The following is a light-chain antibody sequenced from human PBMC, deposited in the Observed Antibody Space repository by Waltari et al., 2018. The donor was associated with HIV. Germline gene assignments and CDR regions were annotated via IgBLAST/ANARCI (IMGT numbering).Light chain of an antibody. CDR2: EVY. CDR3: CSYAGSSIP. J-gene: IGLJ2*01. CDR1: SSDVGSYNL. Sequence: QSALTQPASVSGSIGQSITISCTGTSSDVGSYNLVSWYQHHTGKAPKLIIYEVYKRPSGVSNRFSGSKSGNTASLTVSGLQAEDEADYYCCSYAGSSIPFGGGTKLTVL. V-gene: IGLV2-23*02.